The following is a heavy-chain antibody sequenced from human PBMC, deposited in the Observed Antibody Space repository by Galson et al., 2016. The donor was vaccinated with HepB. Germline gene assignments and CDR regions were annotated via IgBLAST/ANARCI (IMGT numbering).Heavy chain of an antibody. CDR2: VTAYNGNT. J-gene: IGHJ4*02. V-gene: IGHV1-18*01. D-gene: IGHD2-15*01. Sequence: SVKVSCKALGYTFTDYGISWVRQAPGQGLEWMGWVTAYNGNTDYAQKFQGRLTVTRDTSTNTGHMELRYLRSDDTAVYYCGRGWGDYWGQGTLVTVSS. CDR3: GRGWGDY. CDR1: GYTFTDYG.